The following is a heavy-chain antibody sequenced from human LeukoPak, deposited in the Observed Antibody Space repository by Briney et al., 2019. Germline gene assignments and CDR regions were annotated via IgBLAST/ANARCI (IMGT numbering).Heavy chain of an antibody. Sequence: GGSLRLSCAASGLTFSIYSMHWVRQAPGRGLEYVSAISSNGGSTYYANSVKGRFSISRDNSKNTLYLQMGSLRAEDMAVYYCARAPQDYSITSFVDYWGQGALVTVSS. D-gene: IGHD4-11*01. CDR2: ISSNGGST. J-gene: IGHJ4*02. CDR1: GLTFSIYS. CDR3: ARAPQDYSITSFVDY. V-gene: IGHV3-64*01.